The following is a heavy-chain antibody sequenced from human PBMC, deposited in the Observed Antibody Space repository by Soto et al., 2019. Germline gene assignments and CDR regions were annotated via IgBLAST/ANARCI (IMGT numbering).Heavy chain of an antibody. J-gene: IGHJ4*02. Sequence: GGSLRLSCAASGFTFSSYDMHWVRQATGKGLEWVSAIGTAGDTYYPGSVKGRFTISRENAKNSLYLQMNSLRAEDTAVYYCARSSVLPCSGGSCYDPGAVYFDYWGQGTLVTVSS. V-gene: IGHV3-13*01. CDR3: ARSSVLPCSGGSCYDPGAVYFDY. CDR1: GFTFSSYD. D-gene: IGHD2-15*01. CDR2: IGTAGDT.